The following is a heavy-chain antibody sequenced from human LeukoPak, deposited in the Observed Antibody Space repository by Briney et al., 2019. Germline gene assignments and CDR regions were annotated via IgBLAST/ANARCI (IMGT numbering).Heavy chain of an antibody. CDR2: IYYTGST. D-gene: IGHD3-10*01. J-gene: IGHJ5*02. Sequence: SETLSLTCTVSGGSISSSRYYWGYIRQPPGKGLEWFGSIYYTGSTYYNPSLKIRVTISVDTSKNQFSLKLSSVTAADTAVYYCAKGSGSSPFDPWGQGTLVTVSS. CDR1: GGSISSSRYY. V-gene: IGHV4-39*07. CDR3: AKGSGSSPFDP.